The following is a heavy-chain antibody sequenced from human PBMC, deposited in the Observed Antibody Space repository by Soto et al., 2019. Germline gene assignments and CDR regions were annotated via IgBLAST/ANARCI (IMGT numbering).Heavy chain of an antibody. V-gene: IGHV3-48*01. Sequence: GGSLRLSCAASGFTFSSYSMNWVRQAPGKGLEWVSYISSSSSTIYYADSVKGRFTISRDNAKNSLYLQMNSLRAEDTAVYYCARESSDYDSSGYYYDSLVDYWGQGTLVTVSS. D-gene: IGHD3-22*01. CDR1: GFTFSSYS. CDR2: ISSSSSTI. CDR3: ARESSDYDSSGYYYDSLVDY. J-gene: IGHJ4*02.